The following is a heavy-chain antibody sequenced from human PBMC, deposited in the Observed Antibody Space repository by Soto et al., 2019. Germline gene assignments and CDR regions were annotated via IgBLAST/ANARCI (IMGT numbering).Heavy chain of an antibody. V-gene: IGHV3-30*18. CDR2: ISYDGSNK. Sequence: PGGSLRLSCAASGFTFSSYGMHWVRQAPGKGLEWVAVISYDGSNKYYADSVKGRFTISRDNSKNTLYLQMNSLRAEDTAVYYCAKDTRITMVRGVIIGDYGMDVWGQGTTVTVSS. J-gene: IGHJ6*02. CDR3: AKDTRITMVRGVIIGDYGMDV. D-gene: IGHD3-10*01. CDR1: GFTFSSYG.